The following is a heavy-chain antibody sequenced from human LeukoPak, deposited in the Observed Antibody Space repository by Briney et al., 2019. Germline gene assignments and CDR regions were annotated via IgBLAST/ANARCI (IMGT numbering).Heavy chain of an antibody. CDR1: GYTFTSYG. V-gene: IGHV1-18*01. CDR3: ARVGVVATIPDYFDY. J-gene: IGHJ4*02. CDR2: ISAYNGNT. Sequence: GASVKVSCKASGYTFTSYGISWVRQAPGQGLEWMGWISAYNGNTNYAQKLQGRVTMTTDTSTSTAYMELRSLRSDDTAVYYCARVGVVATIPDYFDYWGQGTLVTVSS. D-gene: IGHD5-12*01.